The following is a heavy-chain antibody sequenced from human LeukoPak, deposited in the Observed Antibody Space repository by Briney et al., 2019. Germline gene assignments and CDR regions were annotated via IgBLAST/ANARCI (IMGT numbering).Heavy chain of an antibody. Sequence: SETLSLTCAVYGGSFSGDFWSWLRQSPGKGLEWIGEIKHDGSTTYNPSLESRVTISLDTSRNQFSLKLNSVTAADTAVYYCAKSNGYGLIDIWGQGTMVTVSS. CDR2: IKHDGST. CDR1: GGSFSGDF. CDR3: AKSNGYGLIDI. J-gene: IGHJ3*02. D-gene: IGHD3-22*01. V-gene: IGHV4-34*01.